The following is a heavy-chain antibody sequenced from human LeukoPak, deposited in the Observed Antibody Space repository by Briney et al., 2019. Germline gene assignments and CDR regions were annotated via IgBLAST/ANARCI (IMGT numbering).Heavy chain of an antibody. CDR3: AGIPVFGVVLHQEPV. CDR1: GGTFSSYA. Sequence: SVKVSCKASGGTFSSYAISWVRQAPGQGLEWMGVFIPILGTANSTQKFQDRVTITADISTNTVYMELSSLRSEDTAVYFCAGIPVFGVVLHQEPVWGKGTTVTVSS. D-gene: IGHD3-3*01. CDR2: FIPILGTA. J-gene: IGHJ6*04. V-gene: IGHV1-69*10.